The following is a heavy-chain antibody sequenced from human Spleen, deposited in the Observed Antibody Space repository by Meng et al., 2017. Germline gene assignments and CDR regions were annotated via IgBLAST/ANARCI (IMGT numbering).Heavy chain of an antibody. Sequence: GESLKISCTASGFTFGDYGMNWFRQAPGKGLEWVGFIRSKAYGGTTEYAASVKGRFTISRDDSKSIAYLQMNSLKTEDTAVYYCTRGDCSGGSCYLSTYFDFWGQGTLVTVSS. J-gene: IGHJ4*02. D-gene: IGHD2-15*01. CDR3: TRGDCSGGSCYLSTYFDF. V-gene: IGHV3-49*03. CDR2: IRSKAYGGTT. CDR1: GFTFGDYG.